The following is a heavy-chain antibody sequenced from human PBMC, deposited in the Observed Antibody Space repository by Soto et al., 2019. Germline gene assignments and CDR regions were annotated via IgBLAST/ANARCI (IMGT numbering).Heavy chain of an antibody. CDR1: GFTFSSYG. Sequence: GGSLRLSCAASGFTFSSYGMHWVRQAPGKGLEWVAVISYDGSNKYYADSVKGRFTISRDNSKNTPYLQMNSLRAEDTAVYYCAKALNSGYSYGPDLIDYWGQGTLVTVSS. CDR2: ISYDGSNK. D-gene: IGHD5-18*01. J-gene: IGHJ4*02. CDR3: AKALNSGYSYGPDLIDY. V-gene: IGHV3-30*18.